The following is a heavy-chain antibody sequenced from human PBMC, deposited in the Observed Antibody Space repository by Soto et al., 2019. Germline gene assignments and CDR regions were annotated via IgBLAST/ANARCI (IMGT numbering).Heavy chain of an antibody. D-gene: IGHD4-17*01. CDR2: ISSSSSYI. J-gene: IGHJ6*02. CDR1: GFTFSSYS. V-gene: IGHV3-21*01. CDR3: ARLRTTVTYYYGMDV. Sequence: EVQLVESGGGLVKPGGSLRLSCAASGFTFSSYSMNWVRQAPGKGLEWVSSISSSSSYIYYADSVKGRFTISRDNAKNSLYLQMNSLTAEDTAVYYCARLRTTVTYYYGMDVWGQGTTVTVSS.